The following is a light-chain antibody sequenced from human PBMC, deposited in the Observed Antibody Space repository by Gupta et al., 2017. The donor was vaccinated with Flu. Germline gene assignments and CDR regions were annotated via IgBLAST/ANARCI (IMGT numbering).Light chain of an antibody. CDR1: SSNIGKNP. V-gene: IGLV1-51*01. J-gene: IGLJ3*02. CDR3: GIWASRLSFWI. Sequence: QSVLTQPSSVSAAPLQKVTISCSGRSSNIGKNPLSWFQQVPAKAQKRLIYDKTKRPAGIQDRLVGSKSDTSATRPSPGTQTGEEAYSDGGIWASRLSFWIFGGGTKLTV. CDR2: DKT.